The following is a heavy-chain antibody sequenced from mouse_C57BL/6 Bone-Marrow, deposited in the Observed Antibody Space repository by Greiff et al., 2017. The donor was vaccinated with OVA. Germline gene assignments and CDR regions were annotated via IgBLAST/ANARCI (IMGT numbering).Heavy chain of an antibody. V-gene: IGHV1-7*01. CDR1: GYTFTSYW. D-gene: IGHD1-1*01. Sequence: VQLQQSGAELAKPGASVKLSCKASGYTFTSYWMHWVKQRPGQGLEWIGYINPSSGYTKYNQKFKDKATLTADKTSSTAYMQLSSLTYDDSAVYYCANYSFFYYAMDYWGPGTSVTVSS. J-gene: IGHJ4*01. CDR2: INPSSGYT. CDR3: ANYSFFYYAMDY.